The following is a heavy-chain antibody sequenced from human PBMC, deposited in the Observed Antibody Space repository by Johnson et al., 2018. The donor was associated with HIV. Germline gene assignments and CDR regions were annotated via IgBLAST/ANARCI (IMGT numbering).Heavy chain of an antibody. CDR2: LRSKTAGGPT. V-gene: IGHV3-15*01. D-gene: IGHD1-14*01. J-gene: IGHJ3*02. CDR1: GFTFSGSA. Sequence: VQLVESGGGLVQPGGSLKLSCAASGFTFSGSAMHWVRQASGNGLEWVGRLRSKTAGGPTDYAAPVKGRFTISRDDPKNTVYLQMNSLKTEDTAVYYCTTFGRGTYAFDIWGQGTMVTVAS. CDR3: TTFGRGTYAFDI.